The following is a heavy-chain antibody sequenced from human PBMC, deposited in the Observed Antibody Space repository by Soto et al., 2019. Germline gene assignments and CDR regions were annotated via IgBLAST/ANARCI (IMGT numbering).Heavy chain of an antibody. CDR2: VTHSGTA. D-gene: IGHD6-19*01. Sequence: QLQLQESGSRLVKPSETLSLTCAVSGGSIDSGAFSLSWIRQPPGKGLEWIGYVTHSGTAYSIPSLNRRITLSVDSSQTQFSLKLASVTAAGSACYYCDRIHWAQSSLDYWGRGILVTVSS. CDR3: DRIHWAQSSLDY. CDR1: GGSIDSGAFS. V-gene: IGHV4-30-2*01. J-gene: IGHJ4*02.